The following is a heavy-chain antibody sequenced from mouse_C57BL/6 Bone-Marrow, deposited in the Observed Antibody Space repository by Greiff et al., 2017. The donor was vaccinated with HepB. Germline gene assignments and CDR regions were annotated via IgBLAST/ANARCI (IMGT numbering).Heavy chain of an antibody. Sequence: QVQLQQSGAELLKPGASVKLSCKATGYTFTGYWIEWVKQRPGHGLEWIGEILPGSGSTNYNEKFKGKATFTADTYSNTAYMQLSSLTTEDSAIYYCARWGYYYGSSYGAWFAYWGQGTLVTVSA. J-gene: IGHJ3*01. V-gene: IGHV1-9*01. CDR2: ILPGSGST. CDR3: ARWGYYYGSSYGAWFAY. D-gene: IGHD1-1*01. CDR1: GYTFTGYW.